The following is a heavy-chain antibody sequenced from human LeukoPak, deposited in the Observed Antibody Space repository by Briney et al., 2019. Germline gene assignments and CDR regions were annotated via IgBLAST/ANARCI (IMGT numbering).Heavy chain of an antibody. CDR1: GRSISSHH. CDR3: AIVRTVFGVVYYYMDV. CDR2: IYYSGST. J-gene: IGHJ6*03. Sequence: SETLSLTCTVSGRSISSHHWSWIRQPPGKGLEWIGYIYYSGSTNYNPSLKSRVTISVDTSKNQFSLKLSSVTAADTAVYYCAIVRTVFGVVYYYMDVWGKGTTVTVAS. V-gene: IGHV4-59*11. D-gene: IGHD3-3*01.